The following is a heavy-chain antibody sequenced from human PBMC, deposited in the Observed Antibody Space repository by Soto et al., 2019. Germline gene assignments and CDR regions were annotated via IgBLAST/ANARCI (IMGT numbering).Heavy chain of an antibody. D-gene: IGHD1-26*01. CDR2: ISYDGSNK. V-gene: IGHV3-30*03. Sequence: QVQLVESGGGVVQPGRSLRLSCAASGFTFSSYGMHWVRQAPGKGLEWVAVISYDGSNKYYADSVKGRFTISRDNSKNTLYLQMNSLRAEDTAVYYCAPRSRGSYWLDASDIWGQGTMVTVSS. J-gene: IGHJ3*02. CDR1: GFTFSSYG. CDR3: APRSRGSYWLDASDI.